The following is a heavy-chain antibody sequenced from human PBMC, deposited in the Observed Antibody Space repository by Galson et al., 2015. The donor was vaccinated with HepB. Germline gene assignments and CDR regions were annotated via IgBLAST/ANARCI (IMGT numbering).Heavy chain of an antibody. V-gene: IGHV4-59*01. J-gene: IGHJ5*02. Sequence: TLSLTCSISGGSIGTYYWSWIRQSPGKGLEWIGFISYTGKTTYNPSLKSRVTISLATSKNQFSLMLTSVTPADTAVYYCARESNSVPNIFDPWGQGARVTVSS. CDR1: GGSIGTYY. CDR2: ISYTGKT. D-gene: IGHD4-23*01. CDR3: ARESNSVPNIFDP.